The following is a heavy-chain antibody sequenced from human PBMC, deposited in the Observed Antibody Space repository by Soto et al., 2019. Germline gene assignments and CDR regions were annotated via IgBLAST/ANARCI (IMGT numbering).Heavy chain of an antibody. CDR1: GDSISSRSYY. CDR3: ARQRTSVVTQAYFDV. Sequence: SETLSLTCTVTGDSISSRSYYWGWIRQPPGKGLEWIGSIYYCGSTYNNPSLRSRVSMSIDTSKDQFSLKLKSVTAADTALYFCARQRTSVVTQAYFDVWRPGSLFTVSS. V-gene: IGHV4-39*01. CDR2: IYYCGST. D-gene: IGHD2-21*02. J-gene: IGHJ4*03.